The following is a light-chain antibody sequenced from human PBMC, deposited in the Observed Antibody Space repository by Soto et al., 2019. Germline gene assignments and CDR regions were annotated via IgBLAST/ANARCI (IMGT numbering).Light chain of an antibody. V-gene: IGKV3-11*01. J-gene: IGKJ1*01. CDR3: QQRTDRPPWT. CDR1: QSIGLA. Sequence: EIVLTQSPATLSLSPGERATLSCRASQSIGLAIAWYQPKPGQAPRLLIFDASQRATGIPARFRGSGSGTDFTLSISSLEPEDFAVYYCQQRTDRPPWTFGQGTKVESK. CDR2: DAS.